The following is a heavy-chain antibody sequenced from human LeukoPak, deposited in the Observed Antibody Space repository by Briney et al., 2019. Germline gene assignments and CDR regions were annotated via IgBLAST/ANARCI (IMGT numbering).Heavy chain of an antibody. J-gene: IGHJ4*02. V-gene: IGHV3-7*01. Sequence: PGGSLRLSCAASGFTFSRYWTTWVRQAPGKGLEWLANIKQEGTEKYYVDSVKGRFTISRDNTKKSLYLQMTSLRVEDTAVYCCARADDMSIAVAGFDFWGQGTLVTVSS. CDR3: ARADDMSIAVAGFDF. D-gene: IGHD6-19*01. CDR1: GFTFSRYW. CDR2: IKQEGTEK.